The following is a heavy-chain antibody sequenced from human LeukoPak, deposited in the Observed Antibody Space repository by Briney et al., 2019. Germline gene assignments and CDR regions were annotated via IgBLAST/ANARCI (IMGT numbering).Heavy chain of an antibody. V-gene: IGHV3-33*01. CDR1: GFSFSSYD. CDR3: ASHGGL. CDR2: IWYDGTNE. Sequence: GGSLRLSCVASGFSFSSYDMHWVRQPPGKGLEWVAVIWYDGTNENYADSVKGRFTISRDNFKNTLYLQMNNLRAEDTAVFYCASHGGLWGQGTLVTVSS. J-gene: IGHJ4*02. D-gene: IGHD5-12*01.